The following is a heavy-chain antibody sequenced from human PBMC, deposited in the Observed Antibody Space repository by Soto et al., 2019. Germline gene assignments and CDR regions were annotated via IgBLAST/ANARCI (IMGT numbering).Heavy chain of an antibody. Sequence: QVQLQQWGAGLLKPSETLSLTCAVYGGSFSGYYWSWIRQPPGKGLEWIGEINHSGSTNYNPSLKSRVTIAVDTSNTQFSLKLSSVTAADTAVYYCASRRPYDILCIDYWGQGTLVTVSS. CDR1: GGSFSGYY. D-gene: IGHD3-9*01. CDR3: ASRRPYDILCIDY. V-gene: IGHV4-34*01. CDR2: INHSGST. J-gene: IGHJ4*02.